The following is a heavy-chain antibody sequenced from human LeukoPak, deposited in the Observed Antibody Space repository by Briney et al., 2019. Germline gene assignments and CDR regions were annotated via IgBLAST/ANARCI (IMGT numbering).Heavy chain of an antibody. Sequence: GGSLRLSCAASGFTFSSYGMHWVRQAPGRGLEWVALILHDEKHYADSVKGRFTISRDNSKNTLYLQMDSLRAEDTAVYYCARYCSGGCYSGVDYWGQGTLVTVPS. V-gene: IGHV3-30*03. CDR2: ILHDEK. CDR1: GFTFSSYG. D-gene: IGHD2-15*01. J-gene: IGHJ4*02. CDR3: ARYCSGGCYSGVDY.